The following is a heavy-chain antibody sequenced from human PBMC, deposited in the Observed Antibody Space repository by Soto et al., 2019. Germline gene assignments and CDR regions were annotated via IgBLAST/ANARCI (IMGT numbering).Heavy chain of an antibody. CDR1: GGSISSSSYY. Sequence: PSETLSLTCTVSGGSISSSSYYWGWIRQPPGKGLEWIGSIYYSGSTYYNPSLKSRVTISVDTSKNQFSLKLSSVTAADTAVYYCASIVVVPAAMDGSIDYWGQGTLVTVSS. V-gene: IGHV4-39*01. CDR3: ASIVVVPAAMDGSIDY. D-gene: IGHD2-2*01. J-gene: IGHJ4*02. CDR2: IYYSGST.